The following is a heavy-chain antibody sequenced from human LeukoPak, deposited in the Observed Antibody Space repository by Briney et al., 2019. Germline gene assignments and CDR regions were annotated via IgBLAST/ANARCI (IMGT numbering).Heavy chain of an antibody. CDR1: GYTFTSYG. V-gene: IGHV1-18*04. D-gene: IGHD5-18*01. Sequence: ASVKVSCKASGYTFTSYGISWVRQAPGQGLEWMGWNSAYNGNTNYAQKIQGRVTMTTDTSTSTAYMELRSLRSDDTAVYYCARTPSSSILLWSEYYFDYWGQGTLVTVSS. J-gene: IGHJ4*02. CDR2: NSAYNGNT. CDR3: ARTPSSSILLWSEYYFDY.